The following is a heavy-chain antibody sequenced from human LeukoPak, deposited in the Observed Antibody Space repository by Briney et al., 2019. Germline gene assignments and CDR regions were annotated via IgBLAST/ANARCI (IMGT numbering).Heavy chain of an antibody. D-gene: IGHD3-10*01. V-gene: IGHV1-24*01. CDR3: ATVAKPQANYYYYMDV. CDR2: FHPEDGET. Sequence: ASVKVSCKVSGYTLTELSMHWVRQAPGNGLEWMGAFHPEDGETIYAHKFQGRVTMTEDTSTDTAYMELSSLRSEDTAVYYCATVAKPQANYYYYMDVWGKGTTVTVSS. CDR1: GYTLTELS. J-gene: IGHJ6*03.